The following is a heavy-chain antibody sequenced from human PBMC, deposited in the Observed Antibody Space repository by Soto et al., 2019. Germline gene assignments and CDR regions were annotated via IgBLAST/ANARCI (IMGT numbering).Heavy chain of an antibody. J-gene: IGHJ6*02. D-gene: IGHD6-19*01. Sequence: EVQLVESGGGLIQPGGSLRLSCAASGFTVSSIYMHWVRQAPGKGLEWVSVLYSGGSTYYADSVRGRFTISRDNSKNTLYLQMNSLRAEDTAIYYCARDPGGSSYGYYGLDVWGQGTTVTVSS. CDR1: GFTVSSIY. CDR2: LYSGGST. V-gene: IGHV3-53*01. CDR3: ARDPGGSSYGYYGLDV.